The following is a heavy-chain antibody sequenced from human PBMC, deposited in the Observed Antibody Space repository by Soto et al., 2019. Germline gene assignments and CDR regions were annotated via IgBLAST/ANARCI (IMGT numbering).Heavy chain of an antibody. CDR3: AAESGSTYGYFDH. V-gene: IGHV4-30-4*01. CDR1: GGSVTSDEDY. D-gene: IGHD5-18*01. J-gene: IGHJ4*02. CDR2: ISNSGST. Sequence: SETLSLTCTVSGGSVTSDEDYWTWIRQSPGKGLEWIGYISNSGSTGYNPSLKTRLSMSVDRSKNQFTLRLTSVTAADTAVYFCAAESGSTYGYFDHWGQGTQVTVSS.